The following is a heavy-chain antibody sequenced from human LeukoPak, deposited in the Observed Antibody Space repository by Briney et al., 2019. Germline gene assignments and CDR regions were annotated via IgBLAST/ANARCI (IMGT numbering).Heavy chain of an antibody. Sequence: GGSLRLSCTASGFTFSNYWMGWVRQAPGKGLEWVANMKQDGSQKYCGDSVKGRFTISRENAKSSLYLQMNSLRDEDTAIYYCAREGREGYNYPALDYWGQGIAVTVSS. V-gene: IGHV3-7*05. CDR1: GFTFSNYW. D-gene: IGHD5-24*01. CDR3: AREGREGYNYPALDY. J-gene: IGHJ4*02. CDR2: MKQDGSQK.